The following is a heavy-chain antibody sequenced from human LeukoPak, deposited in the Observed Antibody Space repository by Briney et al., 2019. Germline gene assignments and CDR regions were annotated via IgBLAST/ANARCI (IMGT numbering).Heavy chain of an antibody. J-gene: IGHJ4*02. V-gene: IGHV3-23*01. CDR1: GFTFSGYA. Sequence: GGSLTLSCAASGFTFSGYAMSWVRQAPGKGLEWVSSITTSGANTHFADSAKGRFTISRDNSKNTLYLQMNSLRAEDTAVYSCAKDSGTYYKAFDYWGQGTLVTVSS. D-gene: IGHD1-26*01. CDR3: AKDSGTYYKAFDY. CDR2: ITTSGANT.